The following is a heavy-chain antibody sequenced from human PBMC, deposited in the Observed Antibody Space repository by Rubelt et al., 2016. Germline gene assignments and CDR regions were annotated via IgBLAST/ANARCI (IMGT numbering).Heavy chain of an antibody. CDR3: ARDLNHDYGDYRPGGGMDV. V-gene: IGHV1-69*10. J-gene: IGHJ6*02. CDR1: GGTFSSYA. D-gene: IGHD4-17*01. Sequence: LVQSGAEVKKPGSSVKVSCKASGGTFSSYAISWVRQAPGQGLEWMGGIIPILGIANYAQKFQGRVTITRDTSASTAYMELSSLRSEDTAVYYCARDLNHDYGDYRPGGGMDVWGQGTTVTVSS. CDR2: IIPILGIA.